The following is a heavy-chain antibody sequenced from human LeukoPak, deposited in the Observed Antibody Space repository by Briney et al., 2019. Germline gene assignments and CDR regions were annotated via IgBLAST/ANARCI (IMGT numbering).Heavy chain of an antibody. J-gene: IGHJ4*02. CDR1: GGSISSTNYC. CDR2: LHYSESP. V-gene: IGHV4-39*01. Sequence: PSETLSLTCTVSGGSISSTNYCWGWVRQPPGKGLEWVGSLHYSESPYYNPSLNSRVTIFVDTSKNPFSLKLTSVNAADTAVYYCARHQYRSSWSPFDYWGQGTLVTVSS. CDR3: ARHQYRSSWSPFDY. D-gene: IGHD6-13*01.